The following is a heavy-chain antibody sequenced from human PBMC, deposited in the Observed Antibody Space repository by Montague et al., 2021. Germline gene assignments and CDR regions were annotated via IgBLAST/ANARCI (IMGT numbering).Heavy chain of an antibody. D-gene: IGHD3-22*01. CDR3: VKGGYYPYDALEI. CDR1: GFIFYKSW. V-gene: IGHV3-74*03. J-gene: IGHJ3*02. CDR2: VNGDGTSI. Sequence: SLRLSCAASGFIFYKSWMHWVRQAPGKGLEWVSRVNGDGTSITYVDSVKGRFTVSRDNAKNTVYVQMNTLRAEDTAVYYCVKGGYYPYDALEIWGQGTVVTVSS.